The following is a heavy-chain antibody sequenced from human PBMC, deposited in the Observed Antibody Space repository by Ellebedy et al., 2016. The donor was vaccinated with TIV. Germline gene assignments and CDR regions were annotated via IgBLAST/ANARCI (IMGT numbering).Heavy chain of an antibody. J-gene: IGHJ4*02. Sequence: GESLKISCAASGFTVSSNYMSWVRQAPGKGLEWVSAFYSAGSTYYADSVKGRFTIPRDNSKNTLYLQMSSLSAEDTAVYYCAKDFIYGDYADYWGQGTLVTVSS. CDR3: AKDFIYGDYADY. CDR1: GFTVSSNY. CDR2: FYSAGST. V-gene: IGHV3-53*01. D-gene: IGHD4-17*01.